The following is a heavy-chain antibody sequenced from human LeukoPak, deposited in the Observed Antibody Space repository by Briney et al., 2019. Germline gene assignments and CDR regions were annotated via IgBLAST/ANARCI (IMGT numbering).Heavy chain of an antibody. Sequence: PSETLSLTCTVSGGSISASINSWGWIRQPPGKGLEWIGNIYYGGSTYYNPSPKSRVIISVDTSKNQFSLKLSSVTAADTAVYYCARHPNIMITFGGVIAWGQGTMVTVSS. CDR1: GGSISASINS. CDR2: IYYGGST. CDR3: ARHPNIMITFGGVIA. D-gene: IGHD3-16*02. V-gene: IGHV4-39*01. J-gene: IGHJ3*01.